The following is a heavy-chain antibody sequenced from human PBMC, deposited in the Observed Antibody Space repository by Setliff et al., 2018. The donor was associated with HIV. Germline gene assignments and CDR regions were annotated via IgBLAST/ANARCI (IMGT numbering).Heavy chain of an antibody. CDR1: GFTFNSYA. J-gene: IGHJ4*02. V-gene: IGHV3-23*01. CDR3: VRGVFDY. Sequence: GSLRLSCAASGFTFNSYAMTWVRQAPGKGLEWVAAISNSGDKTYLADSVKGRFTISRDNSQSTLYLHMSGLRADDTAIYYCVRGVFDYWGQGVLVTVSS. CDR2: ISNSGDKT.